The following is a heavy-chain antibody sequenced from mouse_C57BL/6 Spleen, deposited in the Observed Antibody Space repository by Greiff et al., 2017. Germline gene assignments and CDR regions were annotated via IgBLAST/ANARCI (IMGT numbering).Heavy chain of an antibody. CDR2: LLPGSGST. CDR1: GYTFTGYW. V-gene: IGHV1-9*01. D-gene: IGHD1-1*01. CDR3: AKGDYYGSRDFDY. J-gene: IGHJ2*01. Sequence: VKLQESGAELMKPGASVQLSCKATGYTFTGYWIEWVKQRPGHGLEWIGELLPGSGSTNYNEKFKGKATFTAYTSSNTASMQLSSLTTEDSAIYYCAKGDYYGSRDFDYGGQGTTLTVSS.